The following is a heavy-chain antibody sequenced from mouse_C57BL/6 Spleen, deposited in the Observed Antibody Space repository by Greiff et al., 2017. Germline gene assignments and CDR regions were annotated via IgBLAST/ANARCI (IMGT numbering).Heavy chain of an antibody. CDR3: ARVYGNYRYYAMDY. Sequence: EVKLVESGGGLVKPGGSLKLSCAASGFTFSDYGMHWVRQAPEQGLEWVAYISSGSSTIYYADTVKGRFTISRDNAKNTLFLQMTSLRSEDTAMYYCARVYGNYRYYAMDYWGQGTSVTVSS. CDR2: ISSGSSTI. D-gene: IGHD2-1*01. CDR1: GFTFSDYG. J-gene: IGHJ4*01. V-gene: IGHV5-17*01.